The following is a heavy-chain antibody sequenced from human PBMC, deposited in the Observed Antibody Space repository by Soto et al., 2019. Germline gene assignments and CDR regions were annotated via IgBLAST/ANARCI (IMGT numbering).Heavy chain of an antibody. Sequence: PGGSLRLSCAASGFTVSKNYMNWVRQAPGKGLEWVSLIYSYGATYYAGSVKGRFTISRDNSKNTLYLQMSSLRAEDTAVYYCARSMGEGEDYWGQGILVTVSS. CDR1: GFTVSKNY. J-gene: IGHJ4*02. CDR3: ARSMGEGEDY. CDR2: IYSYGAT. V-gene: IGHV3-66*01. D-gene: IGHD3-16*01.